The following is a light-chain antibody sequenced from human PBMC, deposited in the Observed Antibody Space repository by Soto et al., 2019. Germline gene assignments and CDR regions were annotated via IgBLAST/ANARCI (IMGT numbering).Light chain of an antibody. Sequence: EIVLSQSPGPLSLSPGAGAALSCRPSQSICSSYLAWYQQKPGQAPRLLIYAASSRATGIPDRFSCSGSGTDFTLTIIRLEPEDFAVYYCQLYGGSQMFSFCQGTKLVIK. CDR2: AAS. J-gene: IGKJ2*01. CDR1: QSICSSY. CDR3: QLYGGSQMFS. V-gene: IGKV3-20*01.